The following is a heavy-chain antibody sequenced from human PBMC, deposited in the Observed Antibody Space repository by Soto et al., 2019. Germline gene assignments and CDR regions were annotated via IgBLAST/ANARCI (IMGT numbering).Heavy chain of an antibody. J-gene: IGHJ4*02. D-gene: IGHD2-15*01. Sequence: GGSLRLSCAASGFTFSSYWMSWVRQAPGKGLEWVADIKQDGSEKYYVDSVKGRFTISRDNAKNSLYLQMNSLRAEDTAVYYCARDVVAATLGLWGQGTLVTVSS. CDR1: GFTFSSYW. V-gene: IGHV3-7*01. CDR3: ARDVVAATLGL. CDR2: IKQDGSEK.